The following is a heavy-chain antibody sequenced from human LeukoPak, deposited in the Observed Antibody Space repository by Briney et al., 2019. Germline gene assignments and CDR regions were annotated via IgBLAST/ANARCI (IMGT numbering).Heavy chain of an antibody. J-gene: IGHJ4*02. V-gene: IGHV3-23*01. CDR3: AKDPTMIVVVIPDY. Sequence: PGGSLRLSCAASGFTFSSYAMCWLRQAPGKGLEWVSAISGSGGSTYYADSVKGRFTISRDNSKNTLYLQMNSLRAEDTAVYYCAKDPTMIVVVIPDYWGQGTLVTVSS. CDR1: GFTFSSYA. D-gene: IGHD3-22*01. CDR2: ISGSGGST.